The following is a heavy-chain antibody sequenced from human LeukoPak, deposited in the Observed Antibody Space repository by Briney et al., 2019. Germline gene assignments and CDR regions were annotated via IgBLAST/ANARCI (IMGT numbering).Heavy chain of an antibody. D-gene: IGHD3-22*01. CDR1: GGSISSGGYY. J-gene: IGHJ4*02. CDR3: AKGTYYYDSSGYYYRFQSAFDY. V-gene: IGHV4-31*03. Sequence: PSETLSLTCTVSGGSISSGGYYWSWIRQHPGKGLEWIGYIYYSGSTYYNPSLKSRVTISVDTSKNQFSLKLSSVTAADTAVYYCAKGTYYYDSSGYYYRFQSAFDYWGQGTLVTVSS. CDR2: IYYSGST.